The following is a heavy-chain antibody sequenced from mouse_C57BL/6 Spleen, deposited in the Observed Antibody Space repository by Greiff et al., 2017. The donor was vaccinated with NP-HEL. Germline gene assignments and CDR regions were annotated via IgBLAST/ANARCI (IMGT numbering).Heavy chain of an antibody. Sequence: EVNVVESGGGLVKPGGSLKLSCAASGFTFSSYAMSWVRQTPEKRLEWVATISDGGSYTYYPDNVKGRFTISRDNAKNNLYLQMSHLKSEDTAMYYCARVGAYGNFYYFDYWGQGTTLTVSS. V-gene: IGHV5-4*03. D-gene: IGHD2-1*01. J-gene: IGHJ2*01. CDR3: ARVGAYGNFYYFDY. CDR1: GFTFSSYA. CDR2: ISDGGSYT.